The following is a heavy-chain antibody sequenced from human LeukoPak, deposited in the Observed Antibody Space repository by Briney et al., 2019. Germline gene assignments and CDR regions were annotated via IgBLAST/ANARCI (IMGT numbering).Heavy chain of an antibody. J-gene: IGHJ4*02. CDR3: VPGYCTTTSCTHYFEY. Sequence: GGSLRLSCAASGFTFSSYSMNWVRQAPGKGLEWLSYISVSSSTIYYADSVKGRFSISRDNAKSSLFLQMNSLRAEDTAVYYCVPGYCTTTSCTHYFEYWGQGTLVTVSS. V-gene: IGHV3-48*01. D-gene: IGHD2-2*01. CDR2: ISVSSSTI. CDR1: GFTFSSYS.